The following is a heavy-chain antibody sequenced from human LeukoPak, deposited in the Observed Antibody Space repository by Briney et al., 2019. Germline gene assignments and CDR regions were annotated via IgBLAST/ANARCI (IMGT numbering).Heavy chain of an antibody. J-gene: IGHJ4*02. D-gene: IGHD6-13*01. CDR2: IVGSSST. CDR1: GFTFSNFA. V-gene: IGHV3-21*01. CDR3: ARIGAGSSRDY. Sequence: GGSRRLSCAASGFTFSNFAMTWVRKAPGKGLEWVSSIVGSSSTYYADSLKGRFTISRDNAKNSLYLQMNSLRAEDTAVYYCARIGAGSSRDYWGQGTLVTVSS.